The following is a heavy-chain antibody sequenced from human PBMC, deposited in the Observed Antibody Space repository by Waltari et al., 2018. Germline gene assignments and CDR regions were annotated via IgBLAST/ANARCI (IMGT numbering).Heavy chain of an antibody. CDR2: CIPIFGTA. CDR1: GGTFSSYA. CDR3: ARKGESCGAFDV. D-gene: IGHD1-26*01. V-gene: IGHV1-69*05. Sequence: QVQLVQSGAEVKKPGSSVKVSCKASGGTFSSYAISWVRQAPGQGLEWMGGCIPIFGTANYAQKFQGRVTITTYEATSTAYMELSSLRSEDTAVYYCARKGESCGAFDVGGQGTMVTVAS. J-gene: IGHJ3*01.